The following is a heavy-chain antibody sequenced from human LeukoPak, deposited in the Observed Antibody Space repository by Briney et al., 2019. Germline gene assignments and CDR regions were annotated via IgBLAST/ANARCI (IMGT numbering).Heavy chain of an antibody. CDR3: ARIPPPYYYYYMDV. Sequence: GESMKINCKGTGYSRTSYWIGWVRQMPGKGLEWMGIIYPGDSDTRYSPSFQGQVTISADKSISTAYLQRSSLKASDTAMYYCARIPPPYYYYYMDVWGKGATVTVSS. CDR2: IYPGDSDT. CDR1: GYSRTSYW. J-gene: IGHJ6*03. V-gene: IGHV5-51*01.